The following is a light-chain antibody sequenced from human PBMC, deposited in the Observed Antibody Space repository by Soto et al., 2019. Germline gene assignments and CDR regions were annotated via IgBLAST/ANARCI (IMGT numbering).Light chain of an antibody. J-gene: IGLJ2*01. Sequence: SSELTQPPSVSVSPGQTASITCSGVKLGDKYACWYQQKPGQSPVLVIYQDSKRPSGIPERFSGSNSGNTATLTISGTQAMDEADYYCQAWDSSTAGVFGGGTKLTVL. CDR1: KLGDKY. CDR2: QDS. V-gene: IGLV3-1*01. CDR3: QAWDSSTAGV.